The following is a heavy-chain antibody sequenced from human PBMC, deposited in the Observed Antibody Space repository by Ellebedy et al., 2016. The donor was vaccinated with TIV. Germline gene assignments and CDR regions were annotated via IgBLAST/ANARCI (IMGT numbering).Heavy chain of an antibody. D-gene: IGHD4-11*01. CDR2: IYSGGTT. Sequence: PGGSLRLSCAPSRFTFSSFGMHRVRQAPGKGLEWVSVIYSGGTTFYADAVQGRFTIYRDNSKNTLYLQMNSLRAEDTAVYYCAREVYSSTWYDCWGQGTLVTVSS. V-gene: IGHV3-53*01. J-gene: IGHJ5*01. CDR1: RFTFSSFG. CDR3: AREVYSSTWYDC.